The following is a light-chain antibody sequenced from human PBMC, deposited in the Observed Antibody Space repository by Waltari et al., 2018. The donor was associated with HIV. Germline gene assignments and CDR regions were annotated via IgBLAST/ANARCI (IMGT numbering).Light chain of an antibody. J-gene: IGLJ2*01. CDR1: SGHTNYA. Sequence: QVVLTQSPSASASLGASVKLTCTLSSGHTNYAIAWHQQQPEKGPRYLMRLSTNGSHTKGDGIPDRFSGSSSGAVRYLTISSLQSEDEADYYCQTWGTGIVVFGGGTKLTVL. CDR2: LSTNGSH. CDR3: QTWGTGIVV. V-gene: IGLV4-69*01.